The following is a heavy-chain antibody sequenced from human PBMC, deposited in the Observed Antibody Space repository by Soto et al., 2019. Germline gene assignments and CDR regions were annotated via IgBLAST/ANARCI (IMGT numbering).Heavy chain of an antibody. CDR3: AREGSYSAYNFAHGIQLWSFDF. D-gene: IGHD5-12*01. CDR1: GGTSGGHG. V-gene: IGHV4-34*01. CDR2: INDSGST. Sequence: VDGGTSGGHGWSWVRKNQGKGLEWIGEINDSGSTNYNPSLKSRVAMSVDTSKNHFSLNLSSVTAADMAVYYCAREGSYSAYNFAHGIQLWSFDFWCQGVLVTV. J-gene: IGHJ4*02.